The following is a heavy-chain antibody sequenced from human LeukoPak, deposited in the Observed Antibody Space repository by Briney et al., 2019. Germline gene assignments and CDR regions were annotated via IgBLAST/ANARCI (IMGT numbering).Heavy chain of an antibody. CDR2: INPNSGGT. CDR1: GYTFTGYY. V-gene: IGHV1-2*02. Sequence: ASVKVSCKASGYTFTGYYMHWVRQSPGQGLEWRGWINPNSGGTNYAQKFQGRVTMTRDTSISPAYMELSRLRSDDTAVYYCARDGGWYSYGGSFDYWGQGTLVTVSS. J-gene: IGHJ4*02. CDR3: ARDGGWYSYGGSFDY. D-gene: IGHD5-18*01.